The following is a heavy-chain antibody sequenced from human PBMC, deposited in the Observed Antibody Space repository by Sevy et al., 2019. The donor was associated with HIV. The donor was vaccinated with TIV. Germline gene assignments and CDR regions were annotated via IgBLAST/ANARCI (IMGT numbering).Heavy chain of an antibody. D-gene: IGHD3-16*02. CDR2: ISYDGSNK. J-gene: IGHJ2*01. CDR3: ARGVGWSSYLAHWYFDL. Sequence: EGSLRLSCAASGFTFSSDAMHWVRQAPGKGLEWVAVISYDGSNKYYADSVKGRFTISRDNSKNTLYLQMNSLRAEDRAVYYCARGVGWSSYLAHWYFDLWGRGTLVTVSS. V-gene: IGHV3-30-3*01. CDR1: GFTFSSDA.